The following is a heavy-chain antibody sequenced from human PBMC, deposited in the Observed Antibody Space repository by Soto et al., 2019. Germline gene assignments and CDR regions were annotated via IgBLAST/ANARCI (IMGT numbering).Heavy chain of an antibody. CDR3: RRAMVDHIYYSGMND. CDR2: IYYNGST. V-gene: IGHV4-59*01. CDR1: GGSISSYY. Sequence: PSETLSLTCTVSGGSISSYYWSWIRQPPGKGLEWIGYIYYNGSTNYNPSLKSRVTISVDTSKNQFSLKLSSVTAADTAVHYCRRAMVDHIYYSGMNDWGKGTTV. J-gene: IGHJ6*04. D-gene: IGHD2-8*01.